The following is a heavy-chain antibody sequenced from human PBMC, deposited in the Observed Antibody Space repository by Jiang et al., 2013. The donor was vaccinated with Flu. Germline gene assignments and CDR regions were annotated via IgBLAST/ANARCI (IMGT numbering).Heavy chain of an antibody. Sequence: GAEVKKPGASVKVSCKASGYTFTGYYMHWVRQAPGQGLEWMGWINPNSGGTNYAQKFQGWVTMTRDTSISTAYMELSRLRSDDTAVYYCARTRGDIAARPEDYYYYGMDVWGQGTTVTVSS. J-gene: IGHJ6*02. CDR3: ARTRGDIAARPEDYYYYGMDV. CDR2: INPNSGGT. CDR1: GYTFTGYY. D-gene: IGHD6-6*01. V-gene: IGHV1-2*04.